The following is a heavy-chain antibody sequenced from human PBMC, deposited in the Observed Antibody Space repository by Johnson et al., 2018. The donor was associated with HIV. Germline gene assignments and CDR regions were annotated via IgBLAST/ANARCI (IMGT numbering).Heavy chain of an antibody. CDR2: ISYDGSNK. J-gene: IGHJ3*02. CDR1: GFTFSSYA. Sequence: QVQLVESGGGVVQPGRSLRLSCAASGFTFSSYAMHWVRQAPGKGLEWVAVISYDGSNKYYADSVKGRFTISRDTSKNTLYLQMNSLRAGDTAVYYCAKDVYGGNLEPLDAVDIWGQGTMVTVSS. V-gene: IGHV3-30*04. CDR3: AKDVYGGNLEPLDAVDI. D-gene: IGHD4-23*01.